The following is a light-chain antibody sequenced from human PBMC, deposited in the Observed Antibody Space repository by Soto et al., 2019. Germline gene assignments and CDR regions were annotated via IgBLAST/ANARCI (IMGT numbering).Light chain of an antibody. CDR2: GAS. Sequence: EIVVTQSTATLASRLARRPALPCRASQSVSSSYLAWYQQKPGQAPRLLIYGASSRATGIPDRFSGSGSGTDFTLTISRLEPEDFAVYYCQQYGSSPQTFGQGSNVDIK. CDR1: QSVSSSY. J-gene: IGKJ1*01. CDR3: QQYGSSPQT. V-gene: IGKV3-20*01.